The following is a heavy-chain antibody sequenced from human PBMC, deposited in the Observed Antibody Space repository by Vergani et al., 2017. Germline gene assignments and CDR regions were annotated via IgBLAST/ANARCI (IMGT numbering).Heavy chain of an antibody. Sequence: QVQLVQSGAEVKKPGASVKVSCKASGYTFTGYYMHWVRQAPGQGLEWMGWINPKSGGTNYAQKFQGRVTMTRDTSISTAYMELSRLRSDDTAVYYCARVPGIAVARFDYWGQGTLVTVSS. V-gene: IGHV1-2*02. CDR3: ARVPGIAVARFDY. D-gene: IGHD6-19*01. CDR2: INPKSGGT. J-gene: IGHJ4*02. CDR1: GYTFTGYY.